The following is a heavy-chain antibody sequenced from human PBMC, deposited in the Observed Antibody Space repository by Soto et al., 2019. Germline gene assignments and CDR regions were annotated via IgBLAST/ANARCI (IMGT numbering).Heavy chain of an antibody. CDR3: ARDEGTFDY. D-gene: IGHD3-10*01. CDR2: IKQDGSEK. J-gene: IGHJ4*02. V-gene: IGHV3-7*01. CDR1: GLTFSGHW. Sequence: GGSLRLSCAASGLTFSGHWMSWVRQAPGKGLEWVANIKQDGSEKYYADSVKGRFTISRDNAKNSLYLQMNSLGAEDTAVYYCARDEGTFDYWGQGTLVTVSS.